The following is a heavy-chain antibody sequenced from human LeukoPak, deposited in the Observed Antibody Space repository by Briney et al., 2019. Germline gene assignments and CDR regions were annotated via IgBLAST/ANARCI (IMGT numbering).Heavy chain of an antibody. CDR2: IYYSGSA. J-gene: IGHJ4*02. D-gene: IGHD5-18*01. CDR3: ARQSGYNFDY. CDR1: GGSISSYY. Sequence: SETLSLTCTVSGGSISSYYWSWIRQPPGKGLEWIGYIYYSGSAKYNPSLKSRVTISVDTSKNQFSLKLSSVTAADTAVYYCARQSGYNFDYWGQGTLVTVSS. V-gene: IGHV4-59*08.